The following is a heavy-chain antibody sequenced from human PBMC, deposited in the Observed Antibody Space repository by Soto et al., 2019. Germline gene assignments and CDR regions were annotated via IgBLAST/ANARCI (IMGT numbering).Heavy chain of an antibody. CDR2: IYSGGST. CDR1: GFTVSSNY. CDR3: ARPVYRMVRGVLHYYFDY. D-gene: IGHD3-10*01. V-gene: IGHV3-66*04. Sequence: GGSLRLSCAASGFTVSSNYMSWVRQAPGKGLEWVSVIYSGGSTYYADSVKGRFTISRDNSKNTLYLQMNSLRAEDTAVYYRARPVYRMVRGVLHYYFDYWGQGTLVTVSS. J-gene: IGHJ4*02.